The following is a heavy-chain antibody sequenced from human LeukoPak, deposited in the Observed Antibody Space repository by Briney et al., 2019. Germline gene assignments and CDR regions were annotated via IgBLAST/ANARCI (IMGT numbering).Heavy chain of an antibody. CDR3: ARDSARLERRGYFDY. J-gene: IGHJ4*02. V-gene: IGHV3-74*01. Sequence: GGSLRLSCAASGFTFSSYWMHWVRQAPGKGLVWVSRINPDGSTTTYADSVRGRFTISRDNAKNTLYLQMNSLRAEDTAVYYCARDSARLERRGYFDYWGQGTLVTVSS. CDR1: GFTFSSYW. D-gene: IGHD1-1*01. CDR2: INPDGSTT.